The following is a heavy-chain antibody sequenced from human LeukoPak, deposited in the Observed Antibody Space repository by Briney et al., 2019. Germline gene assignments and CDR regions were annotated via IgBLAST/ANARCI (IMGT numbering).Heavy chain of an antibody. Sequence: SETLSLTCTASGGSISSSTYHGGWVRQPPGKGLEWVGSIYYSGTTYYNPSLKSRVTISVDTPKNQFSLKLSSVIAADTAVYYCARVAAARTRWFDPWGQGTLVTVSS. J-gene: IGHJ5*02. D-gene: IGHD6-13*01. CDR3: ARVAAARTRWFDP. V-gene: IGHV4-39*01. CDR1: GGSISSSTYH. CDR2: IYYSGTT.